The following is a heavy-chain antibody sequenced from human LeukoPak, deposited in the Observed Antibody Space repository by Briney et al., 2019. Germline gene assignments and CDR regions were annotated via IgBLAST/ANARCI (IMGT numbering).Heavy chain of an antibody. Sequence: AASVKVSCKASGYTFTGYYMHWLRQAPGQGLGWMGWINPSSGGTNYAQKFQGRVTMTRDTSISTAYMELSRLRSDDTAVYYCARLTYYDFWSGYNYAFDIWGQGTMVTVSS. J-gene: IGHJ3*02. CDR2: INPSSGGT. CDR3: ARLTYYDFWSGYNYAFDI. CDR1: GYTFTGYY. V-gene: IGHV1-2*02. D-gene: IGHD3-3*01.